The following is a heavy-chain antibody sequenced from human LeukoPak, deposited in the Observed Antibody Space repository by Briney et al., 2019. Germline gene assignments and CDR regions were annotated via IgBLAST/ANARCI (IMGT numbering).Heavy chain of an antibody. CDR2: IESKTNGGTT. Sequence: GGSLRLSCAASGCTFSSYARSWVRQAPGKGLEWVGRIESKTNGGTTDYAARGKGRFTISRDDSKNTLYLQMNTLKTEDPAVYYCTTLRDFDSWGQGTLVTVSS. V-gene: IGHV3-15*04. CDR3: TTLRDFDS. J-gene: IGHJ4*02. CDR1: GCTFSSYA.